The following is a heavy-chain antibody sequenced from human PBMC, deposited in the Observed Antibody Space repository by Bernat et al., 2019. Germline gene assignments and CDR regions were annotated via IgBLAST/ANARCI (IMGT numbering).Heavy chain of an antibody. CDR3: ARALSPYGSSFDY. CDR1: GFTFTNYA. J-gene: IGHJ4*02. CDR2: ISYDGSYK. V-gene: IGHV3-30*01. D-gene: IGHD6-6*01. Sequence: QVHLVESGGGVVQPGRSLRLSCAASGFTFTNYAFHWVRQAPGKGPEWAALISYDGSYKYYADSVKGRCNISRDNSKNTLYLQMNSLRPEDTAVFYCARALSPYGSSFDYWGQATLVTVAS.